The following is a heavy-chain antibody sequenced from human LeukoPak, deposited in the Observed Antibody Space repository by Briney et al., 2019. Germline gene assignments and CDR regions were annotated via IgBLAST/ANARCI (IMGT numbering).Heavy chain of an antibody. CDR1: GDSITSGSYY. CDR2: IYSDGDT. J-gene: IGHJ4*02. CDR3: ARDSGFWLY. D-gene: IGHD3-22*01. Sequence: SETLSLTCTVSGDSITSGSYYWGWIRQTPGKRLEWIGNIYSDGDTSFNPSLKSRITVSVYTSKNQFSLRLNSVTAADTAVYFCARDSGFWLYWGQGILVSVSS. V-gene: IGHV4-39*07.